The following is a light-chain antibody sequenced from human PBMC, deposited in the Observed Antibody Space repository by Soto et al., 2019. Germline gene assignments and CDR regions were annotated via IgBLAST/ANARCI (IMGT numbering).Light chain of an antibody. Sequence: EVVMTQSPGTLSLSPGERATLSYRASQSVSSSFLAWYQQQPGQAPRLLIYGASSRATGIPDRFSGSGSGTDFTLTISRLEPEDFAVYYCQQYGRSPWTFGQGTKVEIK. CDR2: GAS. CDR3: QQYGRSPWT. CDR1: QSVSSSF. V-gene: IGKV3-20*01. J-gene: IGKJ1*01.